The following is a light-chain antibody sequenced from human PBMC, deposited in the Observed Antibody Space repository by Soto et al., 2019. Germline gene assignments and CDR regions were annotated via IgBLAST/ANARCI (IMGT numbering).Light chain of an antibody. CDR2: EVT. CDR1: SSDVGAYKY. J-gene: IGLJ3*02. V-gene: IGLV2-8*01. CDR3: ASYVGNDIWV. Sequence: QSVLTQPPSASGSPGQSVTISCTGTSSDVGAYKYVSWYQQYPGKAPKLMISEVTKRPSGVPDRFAGSKSGNTASLTVSGLQAEEEADYYCASYVGNDIWVFGGGTKVTVL.